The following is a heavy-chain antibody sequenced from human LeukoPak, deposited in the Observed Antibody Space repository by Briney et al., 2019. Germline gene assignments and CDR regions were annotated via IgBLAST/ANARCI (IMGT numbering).Heavy chain of an antibody. Sequence: GGPLRLSCAASGFTFNALSWVRQAPGKGLEWVSGVTVDGENTFYAESVKGRFSVSRDNSSNKLFLTMNRLRVEDTALYYCAKDYLGQLVMFDVWGQGTMVTVSS. CDR3: AKDYLGQLVMFDV. J-gene: IGHJ3*01. D-gene: IGHD6-13*01. CDR1: GFTFNA. V-gene: IGHV3-23*01. CDR2: VTVDGENT.